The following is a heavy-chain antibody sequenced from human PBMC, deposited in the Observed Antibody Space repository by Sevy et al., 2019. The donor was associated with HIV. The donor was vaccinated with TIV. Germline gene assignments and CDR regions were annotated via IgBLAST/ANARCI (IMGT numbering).Heavy chain of an antibody. CDR2: IYSGGST. Sequence: GGSLRLSCVASGFTVSRNYMSWVRQAPGKGLEWVSLIYSGGSTYYADSVKGRFTISRDNSKNTLYLQMNSLRAEDTAFYYCARISQNYYYGMDVWGQGTTVTVSS. CDR3: ARISQNYYYGMDV. CDR1: GFTVSRNY. V-gene: IGHV3-53*01. J-gene: IGHJ6*02.